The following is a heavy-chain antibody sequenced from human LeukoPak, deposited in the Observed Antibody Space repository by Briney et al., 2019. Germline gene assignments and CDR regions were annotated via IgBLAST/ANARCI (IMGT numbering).Heavy chain of an antibody. J-gene: IGHJ4*02. CDR3: ARPTHGGIVY. D-gene: IGHD4-23*01. Sequence: GSLRLSCAASGFTFSSYSMNWVRQPPGKGLEWIGSIYYSGNTYCNPSLTSRVTISVDTSKNQFSLKLSSVTAADTAVYYCARPTHGGIVYWGQGTLVTVSS. V-gene: IGHV4-39*01. CDR1: GFTFSSYSMN. CDR2: IYYSGNT.